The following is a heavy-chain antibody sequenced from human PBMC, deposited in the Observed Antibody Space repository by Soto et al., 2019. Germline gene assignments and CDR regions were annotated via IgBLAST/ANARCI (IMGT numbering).Heavy chain of an antibody. CDR3: ARELRHGRGEAGAFDI. Sequence: QVQLQESGPGLVKPSQTLSLTCTVSGGSINSGGYYWNWIRQHPGKGLEWIGYIYYSGSTYYNPSLKSRFTISVDTCKNQFSLKLSSVTAADTAVYYCARELRHGRGEAGAFDIWGQGTMVTVSS. J-gene: IGHJ3*02. D-gene: IGHD3-10*01. V-gene: IGHV4-31*03. CDR2: IYYSGST. CDR1: GGSINSGGYY.